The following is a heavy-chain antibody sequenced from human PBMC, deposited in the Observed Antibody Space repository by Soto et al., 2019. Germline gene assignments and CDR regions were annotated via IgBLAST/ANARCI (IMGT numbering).Heavy chain of an antibody. CDR2: IYYSGST. D-gene: IGHD3-16*01. Sequence: SETLSLTCTVSGGSISSGGYYWSWIRQHPGKGLEWIGYIYYSGSTYYNPSLKSRVTISVDTSKNQFSLKLSSVTAADTAVYYCARTGESYLAPGLFFDYWGQGTLVTVSS. CDR1: GGSISSGGYY. CDR3: ARTGESYLAPGLFFDY. V-gene: IGHV4-31*03. J-gene: IGHJ4*02.